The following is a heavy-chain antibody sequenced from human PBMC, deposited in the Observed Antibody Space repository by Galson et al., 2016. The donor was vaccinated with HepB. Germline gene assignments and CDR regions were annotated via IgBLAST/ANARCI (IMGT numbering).Heavy chain of an antibody. CDR3: ARVSTIVAFRDAFDI. Sequence: LSLTCSVSGGSISSGGYSWSWIRQHPGKGLEWIGNIYNSGSTYYNPSLKSRVSISVDTSKNQFSLRLSSVTAADPAVYYCARVSTIVAFRDAFDIWGQGTVVTVSS. V-gene: IGHV4-31*03. D-gene: IGHD2-15*01. J-gene: IGHJ3*02. CDR1: GGSISSGGYS. CDR2: IYNSGST.